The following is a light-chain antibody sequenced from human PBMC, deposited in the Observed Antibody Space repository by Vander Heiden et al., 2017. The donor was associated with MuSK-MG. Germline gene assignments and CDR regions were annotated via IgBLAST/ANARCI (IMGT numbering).Light chain of an antibody. V-gene: IGKV3-11*01. Sequence: EIVLTQSPATLSLSPGERATLSCRASQSVSSYLAWYQQKPGQAPRLLIYDASNRATGIPAMFSGSGYGTDCTLTSSSLEPEDFAVYYWQQSRNLWTFGQGTQVEIK. CDR2: DAS. J-gene: IGKJ1*01. CDR3: QQSRNLWT. CDR1: QSVSSY.